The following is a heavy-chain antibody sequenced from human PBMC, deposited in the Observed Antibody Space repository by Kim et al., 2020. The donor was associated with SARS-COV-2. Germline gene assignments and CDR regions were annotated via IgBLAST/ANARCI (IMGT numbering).Heavy chain of an antibody. V-gene: IGHV4-4*07. J-gene: IGHJ3*02. CDR3: ASVEGIEGVHI. CDR1: GGSITSYC. D-gene: IGHD3-10*01. CDR2: MCASGST. Sequence: SETLSLTCTVSGGSITSYCWSWVRQFAEKGLEWIGRMCASGSTNYNPSLKSRVTMSRDMSKNQFSLKLSSVIAADTALYYCASVEGIEGVHIWGQGTMVTVSS.